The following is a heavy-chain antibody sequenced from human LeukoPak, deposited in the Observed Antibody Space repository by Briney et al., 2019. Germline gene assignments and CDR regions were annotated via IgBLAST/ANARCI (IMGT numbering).Heavy chain of an antibody. V-gene: IGHV4-59*12. D-gene: IGHD3-10*01. J-gene: IGHJ4*02. CDR1: GGSISSYY. CDR3: ARDLMVRGVIGYFDY. CDR2: IYYSGSS. Sequence: PSETLSLTCTVSGGSISSYYWSWIRQPPGKGLEWIGYIYYSGSSNYNPSLKSRVTMSVDTSKNQFSLKLSSVTAADTAVYYCARDLMVRGVIGYFDYWGQGTLVTASS.